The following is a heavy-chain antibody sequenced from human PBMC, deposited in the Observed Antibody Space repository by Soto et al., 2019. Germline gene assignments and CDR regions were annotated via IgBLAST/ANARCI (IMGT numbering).Heavy chain of an antibody. CDR1: VGSLISSNW. D-gene: IGHD2-8*01. V-gene: IGHV4-4*02. Sequence: PSETLSLTCAVSVGSLISSNWWRCVRQPPGQTLEWLGELFYSGSTKYNPSLSSRVTISADQSNNVFSLRLTSVTAADTAMYYCVHHRGVPYYHDVWGQGVLVTVSS. CDR3: VHHRGVPYYHDV. CDR2: LFYSGST. J-gene: IGHJ4*02.